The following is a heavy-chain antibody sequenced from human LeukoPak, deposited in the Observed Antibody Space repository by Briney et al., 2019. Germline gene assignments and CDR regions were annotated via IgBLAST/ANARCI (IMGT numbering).Heavy chain of an antibody. V-gene: IGHV5-51*01. CDR1: GYIFSTYW. J-gene: IGHJ4*02. CDR3: ARRPFSSGWFD. CDR2: IYPGDSET. Sequence: GESLKISCKGSGYIFSTYWIAWVRQMPGKGLEWMGVIYPGDSETRYSPSFQGQVTISADKSISTAYLQWSSLKASDTAVYYCARRPFSSGWFDWGQGTLVTVSS. D-gene: IGHD6-19*01.